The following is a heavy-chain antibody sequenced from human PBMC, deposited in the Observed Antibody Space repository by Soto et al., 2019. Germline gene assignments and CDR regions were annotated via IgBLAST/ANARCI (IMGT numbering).Heavy chain of an antibody. D-gene: IGHD3-22*01. J-gene: IGHJ4*02. CDR3: ARGDGDYYDGNGYLGRH. CDR2: IKSDGSGT. Sequence: EVQLVESGGGLVQLGGSLRLSCAASGFTFSSYWMHWVRQAPGKGLVWVSRIKSDGSGTYYADSGKGRFTISRDNAQNTLYLRMNSLRAEDTAVYYCARGDGDYYDGNGYLGRHWGQGPLVTVSS. V-gene: IGHV3-74*01. CDR1: GFTFSSYW.